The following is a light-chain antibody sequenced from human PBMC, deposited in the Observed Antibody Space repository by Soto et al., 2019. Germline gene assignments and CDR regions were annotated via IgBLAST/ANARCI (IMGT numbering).Light chain of an antibody. CDR1: QSVTNSY. J-gene: IGKJ1*01. Sequence: EVVLTQSPGTLSLFPGERATLSCRASQSVTNSYLAWFQQKPGQAPRPLIYGISNRATGIPDRFSGSGSGTDFTLTISRLEPEDFAVYYCQQYGSSPRTFGQGTKVDNK. V-gene: IGKV3-20*01. CDR2: GIS. CDR3: QQYGSSPRT.